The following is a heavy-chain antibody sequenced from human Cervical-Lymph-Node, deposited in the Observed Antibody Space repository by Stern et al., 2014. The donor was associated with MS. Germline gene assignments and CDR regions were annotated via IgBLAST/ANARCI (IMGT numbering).Heavy chain of an antibody. Sequence: VQLVESGAEVKKPGESLKISCKVFGYNFNTYWIAWVRQMPGKGLEWMGIIYPGDSETSYNPSFQGQVTISVDKSISTAYLQGSALKSSDTAIYYCARHVYGMDVWGQGTTVTVSS. CDR2: IYPGDSET. CDR3: ARHVYGMDV. V-gene: IGHV5-51*01. CDR1: GYNFNTYW. J-gene: IGHJ6*02.